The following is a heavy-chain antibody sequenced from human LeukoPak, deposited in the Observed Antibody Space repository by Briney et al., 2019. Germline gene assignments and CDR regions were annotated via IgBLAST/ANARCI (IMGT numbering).Heavy chain of an antibody. V-gene: IGHV3-7*01. CDR1: GFTFSSYA. CDR2: IKQDGSEK. J-gene: IGHJ4*02. D-gene: IGHD3-22*01. CDR3: ARHLGGSYTHYYDSSGYYGY. Sequence: GRSLRLSCAASGFTFSSYAMHWVRQAPGKGLEWVANIKQDGSEKYYVDSVKDRFTISRDNAKNSLYLQMNSLRAEDTAVYYCARHLGGSYTHYYDSSGYYGYWGQGTLVTVSS.